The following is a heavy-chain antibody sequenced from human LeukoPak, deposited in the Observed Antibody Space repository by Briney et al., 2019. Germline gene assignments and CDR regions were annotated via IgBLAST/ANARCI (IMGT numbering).Heavy chain of an antibody. J-gene: IGHJ5*02. CDR2: ISAYNGNT. D-gene: IGHD2-2*01. Sequence: GASVKVSCKASGYTFTSYGISWVRQAPGQGLEWMGWISAYNGNTNYAQKLQGRVTMTTDTSTSTAYMELRSLRSEDTAVYYCARVVTPRYCSTTSCYWKGWFDPWGQGTLVTVSS. CDR1: GYTFTSYG. CDR3: ARVVTPRYCSTTSCYWKGWFDP. V-gene: IGHV1-18*01.